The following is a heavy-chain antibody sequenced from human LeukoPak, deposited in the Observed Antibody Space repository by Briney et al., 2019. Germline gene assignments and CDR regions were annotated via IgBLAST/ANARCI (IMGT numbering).Heavy chain of an antibody. J-gene: IGHJ4*02. CDR2: IYYSGSA. Sequence: XXIRXXPGRGVXWIASIYYSGSATYNPSLRSRVTISVDRSKNEFSLNLTSVTAADTAVYYCARQGSNSWKLFDYWGQGPLVTVSS. CDR3: ARQGSNSWKLFDY. V-gene: IGHV4-39*07. D-gene: IGHD6-13*01.